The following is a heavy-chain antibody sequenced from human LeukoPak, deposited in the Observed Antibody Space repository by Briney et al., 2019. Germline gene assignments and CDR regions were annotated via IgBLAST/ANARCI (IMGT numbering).Heavy chain of an antibody. CDR2: ISSSGSTI. J-gene: IGHJ4*02. D-gene: IGHD6-19*01. V-gene: IGHV3-48*03. Sequence: GGSLRLSCAASGFIFSSYEMNWVRRAPGKGLEWVSHISSSGSTIDYADSVKGRFIISRDNAKNSLYLQMNSLRAEDTGVYYCAGTYSSGWDYFDFWGQGTLVTVSS. CDR3: AGTYSSGWDYFDF. CDR1: GFIFSSYE.